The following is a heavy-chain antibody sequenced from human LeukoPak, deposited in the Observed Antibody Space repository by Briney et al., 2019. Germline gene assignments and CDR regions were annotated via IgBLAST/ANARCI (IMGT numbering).Heavy chain of an antibody. CDR1: GFTVNSNY. V-gene: IGHV3-66*01. D-gene: IGHD3-9*01. CDR3: ARDWFYFDWLLSAAEYFQH. Sequence: GGPLRLSCAASGFTVNSNYMSWVRQAPGKGLEWFSIIYSGGSTYYADSVKGRFTVSRDNSKNTLYLQMNTLRADDTAVYYCARDWFYFDWLLSAAEYFQHWGQGTLVTVSS. J-gene: IGHJ1*01. CDR2: IYSGGST.